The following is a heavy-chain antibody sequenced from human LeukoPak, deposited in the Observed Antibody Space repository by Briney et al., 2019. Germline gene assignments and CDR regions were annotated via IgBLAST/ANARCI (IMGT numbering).Heavy chain of an antibody. D-gene: IGHD3-16*01. J-gene: IGHJ4*02. CDR3: ARGRTGGGFDY. CDR2: IKHSGST. Sequence: SETLSLTCAVYGGSFSGYYWSWIRQPPGKGLEWIGEIKHSGSTNYNPSLKSRVTISVDTSKNQFSLKLSSVTAADTAVSYCARGRTGGGFDYWGQGTLVTVSS. CDR1: GGSFSGYY. V-gene: IGHV4-34*01.